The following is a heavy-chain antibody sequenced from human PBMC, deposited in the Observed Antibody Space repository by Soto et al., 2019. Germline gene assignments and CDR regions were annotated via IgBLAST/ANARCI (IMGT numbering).Heavy chain of an antibody. CDR2: IYHSGIS. CDR3: AKGGIHGRGYWFSP. J-gene: IGHJ5*02. Sequence: SETLSLTCTVSGGSINNYYWSWIRQTPGKGLEWIANIYHSGISNYNPSLKSRVIISVDTPNNQFSLTLTSVTAADTAVYYCAKGGIHGRGYWFSPWRQRHGFTVSS. D-gene: IGHD1-26*01. CDR1: GGSINNYY. V-gene: IGHV4-59*01.